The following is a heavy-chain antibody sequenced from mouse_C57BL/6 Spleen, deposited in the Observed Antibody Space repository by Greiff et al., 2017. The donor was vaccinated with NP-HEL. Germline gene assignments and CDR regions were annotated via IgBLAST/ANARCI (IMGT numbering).Heavy chain of an antibody. D-gene: IGHD1-1*01. CDR2: IDPSDSET. CDR3: ARGIYGSSYVWYFDV. Sequence: QVQLQQPGAELVRPGSSVKLSCKASGYTFTSYWMHWVKQRPIQGLEWIGNIDPSDSETHYNQQFKDKATLTVDKSSSTAYMQLSSLTSEDSAVYYCARGIYGSSYVWYFDVWGTGTTVTVSS. J-gene: IGHJ1*03. V-gene: IGHV1-52*01. CDR1: GYTFTSYW.